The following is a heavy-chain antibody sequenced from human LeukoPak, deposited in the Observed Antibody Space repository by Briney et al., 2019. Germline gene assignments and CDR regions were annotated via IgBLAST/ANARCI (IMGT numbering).Heavy chain of an antibody. CDR2: LYHSGST. J-gene: IGHJ4*02. D-gene: IGHD3-22*01. CDR1: GYSISSVNY. CDR3: ARAPRDSSSSNYMRRFDY. V-gene: IGHV4-38-2*01. Sequence: SETLCLTCAVSGYSISSVNYWVWIRPPTGQGLEWTGGLYHSGSTYYTPSFKSRVTMSVDTSKNQFSLKVSSVIAADTAVYYCARAPRDSSSSNYMRRFDYWGQGTRVTVSS.